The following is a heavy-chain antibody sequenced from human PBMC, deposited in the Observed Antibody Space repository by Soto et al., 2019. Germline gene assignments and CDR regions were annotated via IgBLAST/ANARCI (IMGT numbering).Heavy chain of an antibody. CDR2: IYYSGST. CDR1: GGSISSYY. Sequence: SETLSLTCTVSGGSISSYYWSWIRQPPGKGLEWIGYIYYSGSTNYNPSLKSRVTISVDTSKNQFSLKLSSVTAADTAVYYCARAAPRYCSGGSCCSGRDYWGQGTLVTVSS. V-gene: IGHV4-59*08. CDR3: ARAAPRYCSGGSCCSGRDY. D-gene: IGHD2-15*01. J-gene: IGHJ4*02.